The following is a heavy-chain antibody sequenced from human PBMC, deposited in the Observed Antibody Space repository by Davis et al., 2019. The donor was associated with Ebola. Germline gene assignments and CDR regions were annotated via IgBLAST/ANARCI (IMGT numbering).Heavy chain of an antibody. Sequence: LRLSCAVYGGSFSGYYWSWIRQPPGKGLEWIGYIYHSGSTYYNPSLKSRVTISVDRSKNQFSLKLSSVTAADTAVYYCARERPMVRGTWYGMDVWGQGTTVTVSS. J-gene: IGHJ6*02. CDR1: GGSFSGYY. CDR3: ARERPMVRGTWYGMDV. V-gene: IGHV4-30-2*01. D-gene: IGHD3-10*01. CDR2: IYHSGST.